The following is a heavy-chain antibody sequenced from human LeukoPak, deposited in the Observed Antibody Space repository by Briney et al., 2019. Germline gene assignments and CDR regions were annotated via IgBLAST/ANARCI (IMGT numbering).Heavy chain of an antibody. D-gene: IGHD5-24*01. CDR3: AEMATIGY. J-gene: IGHJ4*02. V-gene: IGHV4-59*05. Sequence: SETLSLTCTVSGGSISSYYWSWIRQPPGKGLEWIGSIYYSGSTYYNPSLKSRVTISVDTSKNQFSLKLSSVTAADTAVYYCAEMATIGYWGQGTLVTVSS. CDR1: GGSISSYY. CDR2: IYYSGST.